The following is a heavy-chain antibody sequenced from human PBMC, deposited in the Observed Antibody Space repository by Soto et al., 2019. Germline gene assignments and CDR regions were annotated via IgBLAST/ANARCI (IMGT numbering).Heavy chain of an antibody. V-gene: IGHV4-59*01. Sequence: SETLSLTCTVSGASISTYYWSWVRQPPGRGLEWIGHIYNSGSTNYSPSLTSRISISLDTSTNQFSLRLRSVTAADTAVYYCARAIRHTFYYYYFMDVWGKGTTVTVSS. CDR3: ARAIRHTFYYYYFMDV. CDR2: IYNSGST. CDR1: GASISTYY. J-gene: IGHJ6*03.